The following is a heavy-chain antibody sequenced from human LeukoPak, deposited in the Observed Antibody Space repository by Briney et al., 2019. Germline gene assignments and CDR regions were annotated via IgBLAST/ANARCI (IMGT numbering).Heavy chain of an antibody. CDR2: IYYGGRT. CDR3: ARQKWLVGYMDV. Sequence: PLETLSFTCNVSGGSISSTTDYWAWTRQPPGKGLEWIGSIYYGGRTFDNPSLKSRVTISIDTSKNQFFLKVTSVTAADTAVYYCARQKWLVGYMDVWDKGTTVTVSS. D-gene: IGHD6-19*01. J-gene: IGHJ6*03. V-gene: IGHV4-39*01. CDR1: GGSISSTTDY.